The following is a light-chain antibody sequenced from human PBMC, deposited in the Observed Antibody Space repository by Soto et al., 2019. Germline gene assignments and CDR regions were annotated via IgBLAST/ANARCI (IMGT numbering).Light chain of an antibody. V-gene: IGKV1-5*01. J-gene: IGKJ2*01. CDR3: QQYNSYPYT. Sequence: DIQMTQSPSTLSASVGDRVTITCRASQSISSWLAWYQQKPGKGPKLLIYDASSLESGVPSRFGGSGSGTEFTLAISSLQPDDFATYYCQQYNSYPYTFGQGTKLEIK. CDR2: DAS. CDR1: QSISSW.